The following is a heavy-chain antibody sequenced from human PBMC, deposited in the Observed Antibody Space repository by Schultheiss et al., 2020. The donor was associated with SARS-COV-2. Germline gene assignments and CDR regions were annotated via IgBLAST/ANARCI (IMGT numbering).Heavy chain of an antibody. V-gene: IGHV3-15*01. CDR1: GFTVSNAW. J-gene: IGHJ2*01. CDR2: MKSRTDGGTT. Sequence: GGSLRLSCAASGFTVSNAWMSWVRQAPGKGLEWVGLMKSRTDGGTTDYAAPVKGRFTISRDDAKNALYLQINSMKTEDTAVYYCTTVGNPGYLALWGRGTLGTVSS. CDR3: TTVGNPGYLAL. D-gene: IGHD1-14*01.